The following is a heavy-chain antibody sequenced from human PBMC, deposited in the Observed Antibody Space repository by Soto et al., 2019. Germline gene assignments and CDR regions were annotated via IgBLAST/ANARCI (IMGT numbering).Heavy chain of an antibody. Sequence: GSLKISCGASGFTFRRFSMNWVRQVPGKGLEWVASISSGSSDTWYADSVKGRFIISRDNAQNSLFLQMNTLRPEDTAMYYCARVAYWGPGTQVTV. CDR2: ISSGSSDT. J-gene: IGHJ4*02. CDR3: ARVAY. CDR1: GFTFRRFS. V-gene: IGHV3-21*01.